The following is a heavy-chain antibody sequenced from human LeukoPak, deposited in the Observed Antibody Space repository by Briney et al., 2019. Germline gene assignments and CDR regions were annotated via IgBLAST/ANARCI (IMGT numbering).Heavy chain of an antibody. CDR2: ISGYNGNT. J-gene: IGHJ5*02. CDR3: ARSFSASNWLDP. V-gene: IGHV1-18*04. Sequence: ASVKVSCKASGYTFTSYYMHWVRQAPGQGLEWMGWISGYNGNTMYSQKLQGRVTMTTDTSTSTAYMELRSLTSDDTAVYYCARSFSASNWLDPWGQGTLVTVSS. CDR1: GYTFTSYY.